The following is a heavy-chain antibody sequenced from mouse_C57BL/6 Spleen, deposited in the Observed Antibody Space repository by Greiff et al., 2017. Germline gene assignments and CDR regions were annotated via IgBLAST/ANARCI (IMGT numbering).Heavy chain of an antibody. Sequence: ESGPGLVKPSQSLSLTCSVTGYSITSGYYWNWIRQFPGNILEWMGYISYDGSNNYNPSLKNRISITRDTSKNQFFLKLNTVTTEDTATYYCARDGSSYYFDYWGQGTTLTVSS. CDR1: GYSITSGYY. CDR2: ISYDGSN. J-gene: IGHJ2*01. CDR3: ARDGSSYYFDY. D-gene: IGHD1-1*01. V-gene: IGHV3-6*01.